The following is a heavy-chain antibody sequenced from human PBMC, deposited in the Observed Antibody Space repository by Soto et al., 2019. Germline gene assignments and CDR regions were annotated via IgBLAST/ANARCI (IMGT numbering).Heavy chain of an antibody. CDR1: GYTFTSYG. V-gene: IGHV1-18*01. D-gene: IGHD1-1*01. CDR3: ARVSSYNSCYYMDV. Sequence: GASVKVSCKASGYTFTSYGISWVRQAPGQGLEWMGWISAYNGNTNYAQKLQGRVTMTTDTSTSTAYMELRSLRSDDTAVYYCARVSSYNSCYYMDVWAKGPRSPSP. CDR2: ISAYNGNT. J-gene: IGHJ6*03.